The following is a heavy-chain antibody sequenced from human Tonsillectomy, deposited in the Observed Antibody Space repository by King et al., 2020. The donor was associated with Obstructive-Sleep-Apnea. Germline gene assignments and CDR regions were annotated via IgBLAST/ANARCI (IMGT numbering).Heavy chain of an antibody. Sequence: QLQESGPGLEKPSETLSLPCTVSGGSISSNTYFWGWFRLSPGNGLEGMAHIHYSGSTSYNLSLKSRVTISVDTSKNQLSLKLRSVTAADTAVYYCAKDGGSVTTAHDYGGHGTLVTVSS. CDR1: GGSISSNTYF. CDR3: AKDGGSVTTAHDY. V-gene: IGHV4-39*07. J-gene: IGHJ4*01. D-gene: IGHD4-17*01. CDR2: IHYSGST.